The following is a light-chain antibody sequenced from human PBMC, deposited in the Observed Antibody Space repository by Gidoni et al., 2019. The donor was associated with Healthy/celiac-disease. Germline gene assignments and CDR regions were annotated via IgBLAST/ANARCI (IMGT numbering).Light chain of an antibody. CDR2: DVS. V-gene: IGLV2-14*03. J-gene: IGLJ1*01. CDR1: SSDVGGYNY. CDR3: SSYTSSSTYV. Sequence: QSALTPPASVSGSPGQSITISCTGTSSDVGGYNYVSWYQQHPGKATKLMIYDVSNRPSGVSNRFSGSKSGNTASLTISGLQAEDEADYYCSSYTSSSTYVFGTGTKVTVL.